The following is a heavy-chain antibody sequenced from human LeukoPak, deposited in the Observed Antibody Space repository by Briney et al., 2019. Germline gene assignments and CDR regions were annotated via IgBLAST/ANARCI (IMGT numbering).Heavy chain of an antibody. J-gene: IGHJ4*02. CDR3: AKVRFGEYFAYFDY. CDR2: ISGSGGST. D-gene: IGHD3-16*01. CDR1: GFTFRSYA. Sequence: GGSLRLSCAASGFTFRSYAMSWVRQAPGKGLEWVSTISGSGGSTYYADSMKGRFTISRDNSKNTLYLQMNSLRAEDTAIYYCAKVRFGEYFAYFDYWGQGTLVTVSS. V-gene: IGHV3-23*01.